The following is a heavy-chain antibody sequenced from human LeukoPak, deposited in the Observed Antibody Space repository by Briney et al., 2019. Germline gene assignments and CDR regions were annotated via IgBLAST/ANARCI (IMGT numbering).Heavy chain of an antibody. Sequence: GGSLRLSCAASGFTFSSYSMNWVRQAPGKGLEWVSYISSSSSTIYYADPVKGRFTISRDNAKNSLYLQMNSLRAEDTAVYYCARAPTPDRWNQRLYDAFDIWGQGTMVTVSS. J-gene: IGHJ3*02. D-gene: IGHD1-1*01. CDR2: ISSSSSTI. CDR3: ARAPTPDRWNQRLYDAFDI. CDR1: GFTFSSYS. V-gene: IGHV3-48*04.